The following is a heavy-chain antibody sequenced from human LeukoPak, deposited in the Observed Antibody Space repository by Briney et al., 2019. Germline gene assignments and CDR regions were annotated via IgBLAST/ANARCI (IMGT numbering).Heavy chain of an antibody. V-gene: IGHV3-15*01. Sequence: GGSLRLSCAASGFTFSNALMSWVRQAPGKGLEWVGRIKSKTDGGTTDYAAPVKGRFTISRDDSKNTLYLQMNSLKTEDTAVYYCTTDPDSSSWYRYYFDYWGQGTLVTVSS. CDR2: IKSKTDGGTT. J-gene: IGHJ4*02. CDR3: TTDPDSSSWYRYYFDY. CDR1: GFTFSNAL. D-gene: IGHD6-13*01.